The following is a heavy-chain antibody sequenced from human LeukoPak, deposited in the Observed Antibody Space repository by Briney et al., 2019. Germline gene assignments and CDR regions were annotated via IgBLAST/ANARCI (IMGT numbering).Heavy chain of an antibody. CDR2: IIPIFGTA. CDR3: ARVARGYPDYYYYYYYYMDV. D-gene: IGHD5-18*01. J-gene: IGHJ6*03. CDR1: GGTFSSYA. Sequence: SVKVSCKASGGTFSSYAISWVRQAPGQGLEWMGGIIPIFGTANYAQKFQGRVTITADKSTSTAYMELSSLRSEDTALYYCARVARGYPDYYYYYYYYMDVWGKGTTVTVSS. V-gene: IGHV1-69*06.